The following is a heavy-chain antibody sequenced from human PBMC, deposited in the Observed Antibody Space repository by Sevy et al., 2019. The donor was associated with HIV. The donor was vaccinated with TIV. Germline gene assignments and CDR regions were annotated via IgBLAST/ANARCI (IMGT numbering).Heavy chain of an antibody. J-gene: IGHJ4*02. CDR3: ARDGSDYYGSGSYYQV. CDR1: GFTFSDYY. D-gene: IGHD3-10*01. CDR2: ISSSSYT. V-gene: IGHV3-11*06. Sequence: GGSLRLSCAASGFTFSDYYMSWIRQAPGKGLEWVSYISSSSYTNYADSVKGRFTISRDNAKNSLYLQMNSLRAEDTAVYYCARDGSDYYGSGSYYQVWGQGTLVTVSS.